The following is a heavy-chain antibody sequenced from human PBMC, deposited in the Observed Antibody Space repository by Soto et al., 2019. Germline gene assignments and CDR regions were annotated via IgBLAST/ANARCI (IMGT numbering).Heavy chain of an antibody. Sequence: TLSLPCTVSGGSISSAGYYCTWIRQHPATGLDWIGYIYYSGSSYYNPSLKSRVTISVDTSKNQFALKLSSVTAADTAVYYCARDKYYYDSGKDGMDVWGQGTTVTVSS. V-gene: IGHV4-31*03. D-gene: IGHD3-10*01. CDR1: GGSISSAGYY. J-gene: IGHJ6*02. CDR2: IYYSGSS. CDR3: ARDKYYYDSGKDGMDV.